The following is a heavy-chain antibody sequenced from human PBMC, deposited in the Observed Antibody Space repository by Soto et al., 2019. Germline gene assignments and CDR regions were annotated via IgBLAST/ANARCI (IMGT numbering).Heavy chain of an antibody. CDR2: IIPMFGSP. CDR1: GGSLSTNA. CDR3: ARGSFVAGLYNALDA. Sequence: QVQLVQSGAEVKKVGSSVKVSCKTSGGSLSTNAISWVRQAPGQGLEWMGAIIPMFGSPKYAQKFQGRVTISADNPTQTIYMEMISLTSADTAVYYCARGSFVAGLYNALDAWGQGTTVSVSS. D-gene: IGHD6-19*01. J-gene: IGHJ6*02. V-gene: IGHV1-69*06.